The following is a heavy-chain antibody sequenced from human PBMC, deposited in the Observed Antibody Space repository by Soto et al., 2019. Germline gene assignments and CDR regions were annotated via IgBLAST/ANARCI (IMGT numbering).Heavy chain of an antibody. CDR1: GGSISSYY. J-gene: IGHJ4*02. D-gene: IGHD3-22*01. V-gene: IGHV4-59*01. CDR3: ARVSHYYDDSSGYGIDY. CDR2: IYYSGST. Sequence: SETLSLTCTVSGGSISSYYWSWIRQPPGKGLEWIGYIYYSGSTNYNPSLKSRVTISVDTSKNQFSLKLSSVTAADTAVYYCARVSHYYDDSSGYGIDYWGQGTLVTVSS.